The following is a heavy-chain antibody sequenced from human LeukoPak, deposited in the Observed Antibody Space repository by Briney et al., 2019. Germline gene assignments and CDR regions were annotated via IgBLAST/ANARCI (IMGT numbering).Heavy chain of an antibody. CDR1: GNTLTELS. J-gene: IGHJ4*02. CDR3: TTGRRYQLYDY. Sequence: ASVKVSCKVFGNTLTELSMHWVRQAPGKGLESMGGFAPEDGEAIYAQQFQGRLTMTEDTSTDTAYMELSNLTSEDTAVYYCTTGRRYQLYDYWGQGTLVTVSS. D-gene: IGHD1-1*01. CDR2: FAPEDGEA. V-gene: IGHV1-24*01.